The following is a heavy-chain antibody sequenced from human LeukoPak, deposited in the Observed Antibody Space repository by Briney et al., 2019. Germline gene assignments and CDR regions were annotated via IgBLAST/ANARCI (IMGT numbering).Heavy chain of an antibody. CDR2: ISWNSGSI. Sequence: GRSLRLSCAASGFTFDDYAMHWVRQAPGKGLEWVSGISWNSGSIGYADSVKGRFTISRDNAKNSLYLQMNSLRAEDTALCYCAKDKEEVLTPYFDYWGQGTLVTVSS. D-gene: IGHD4-23*01. V-gene: IGHV3-9*01. CDR3: AKDKEEVLTPYFDY. CDR1: GFTFDDYA. J-gene: IGHJ4*02.